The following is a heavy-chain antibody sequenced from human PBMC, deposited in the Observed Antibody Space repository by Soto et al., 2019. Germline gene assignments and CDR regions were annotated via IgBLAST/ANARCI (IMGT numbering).Heavy chain of an antibody. D-gene: IGHD6-19*01. CDR2: IHNSGST. Sequence: QVQLQESGPGLVKPSQTLSLTCLVSGASVSGDGSYCSWIRQHPGKGLEFIGYIHNSGSTYSNPSLENRVAMSIDTSKNQFSLRLSSVTAADSAVYFSARDLGSEQWFFDNWGQGILVTVSS. J-gene: IGHJ4*02. CDR3: ARDLGSEQWFFDN. CDR1: GASVSGDGSY. V-gene: IGHV4-31*03.